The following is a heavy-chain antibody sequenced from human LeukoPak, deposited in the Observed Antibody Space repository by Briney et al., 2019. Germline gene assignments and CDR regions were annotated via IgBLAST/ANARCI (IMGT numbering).Heavy chain of an antibody. J-gene: IGHJ6*02. CDR1: GFTFSSYA. CDR2: ISGSGGST. V-gene: IGHV3-23*01. D-gene: IGHD3-10*01. CDR3: AKDRAVFSNYYGMDV. Sequence: AGGSLRISCAASGFTFSSYAMSWVRQAPGKGLEWVSAISGSGGSTYYADSVKGRFTISRDNSKNTLYLQMNSLRAEDTAVYYCAKDRAVFSNYYGMDVWGQGTTVTVSS.